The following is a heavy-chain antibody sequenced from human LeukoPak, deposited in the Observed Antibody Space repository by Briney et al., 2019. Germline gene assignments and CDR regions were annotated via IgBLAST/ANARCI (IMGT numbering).Heavy chain of an antibody. CDR1: GFTFSSYG. CDR2: ISYDGSNK. J-gene: IGHJ4*02. Sequence: GGSLRLSCAASGFTFSSYGMHWVRQAPGKGLEWVAVISYDGSNKYYADSVKGRFTISRDNSKNTLYLQMNSLRAEDTAVYYCARDRDSSGYHLDYWGQGTLVTVSS. V-gene: IGHV3-30*19. D-gene: IGHD3-22*01. CDR3: ARDRDSSGYHLDY.